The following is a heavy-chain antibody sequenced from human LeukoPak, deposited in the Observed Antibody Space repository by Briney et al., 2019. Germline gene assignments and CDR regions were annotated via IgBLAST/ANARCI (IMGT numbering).Heavy chain of an antibody. CDR3: ARGYCSSTSCPPYYFDY. CDR2: IYTSGST. D-gene: IGHD2-2*01. V-gene: IGHV4-61*02. CDR1: GGSISSGSYY. Sequence: SQTLSLTCTVFGGSISSGSYYWSWIRQPAGKGLEWIGRIYTSGSTNYNPSLKSRVTISVDTSKNQFSLKLSSVTAADTAVYYCARGYCSSTSCPPYYFDYWGQGTLVTVSS. J-gene: IGHJ4*02.